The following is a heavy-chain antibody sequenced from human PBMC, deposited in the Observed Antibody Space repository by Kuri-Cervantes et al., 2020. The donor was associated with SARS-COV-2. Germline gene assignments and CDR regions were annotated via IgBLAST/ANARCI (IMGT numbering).Heavy chain of an antibody. CDR3: AKEIRATTRFDAFDI. V-gene: IGHV3-23*01. CDR1: GFTFSSYA. CDR2: ISGSGGST. J-gene: IGHJ3*02. Sequence: GFLRLSCSAAGFTFSSYAMSWVRQAPGKGLEWVSAISGSGGSTYYADSVKGRFTISRDNSKNTMYLQMNSLRAEDTAVYYCAKEIRATTRFDAFDIWGRGTMVTVSS. D-gene: IGHD1-26*01.